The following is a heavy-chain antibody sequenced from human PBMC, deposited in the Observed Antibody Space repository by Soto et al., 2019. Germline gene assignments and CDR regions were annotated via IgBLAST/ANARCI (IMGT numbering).Heavy chain of an antibody. Sequence: QVQLVESGGGVVQPGRSLRLSCAASGFTFSSYGMHWVRQAPGKGLEWVAVIWYDGSNKYYADSVKGRFTISRDNSKNTLYLQMNSLRAEDTAVYYCARDGALDIAAAGFDYWGQGTLVTVSS. CDR1: GFTFSSYG. V-gene: IGHV3-33*01. D-gene: IGHD6-13*01. CDR3: ARDGALDIAAAGFDY. J-gene: IGHJ4*02. CDR2: IWYDGSNK.